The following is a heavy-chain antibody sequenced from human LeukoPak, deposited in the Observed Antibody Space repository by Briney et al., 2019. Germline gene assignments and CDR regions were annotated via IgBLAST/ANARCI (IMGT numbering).Heavy chain of an antibody. Sequence: ASVKVSCKASGGTFSSYAISWVRQAPGQGLEWMGRIIPILGIANYAQKFQGRVTITADKSTSTAYMELSRLRSEDTAVYYCARESGIVATITGYFDYWGQGTLATVSS. CDR2: IIPILGIA. CDR1: GGTFSSYA. V-gene: IGHV1-69*04. D-gene: IGHD5-12*01. J-gene: IGHJ4*02. CDR3: ARESGIVATITGYFDY.